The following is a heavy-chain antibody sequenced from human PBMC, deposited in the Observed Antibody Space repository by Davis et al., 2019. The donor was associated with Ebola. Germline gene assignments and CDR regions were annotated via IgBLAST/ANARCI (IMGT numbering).Heavy chain of an antibody. V-gene: IGHV1-18*04. CDR1: GYTFTNYG. Sequence: ASVKVSCKASGYTFTNYGITWVRQAPGQGLEWMGWMNSHNGNTNYAQEVQGRVTMTTDTSTSTAYMEVGSLIFDDTAVYYCARAQFPTTSDHWGQGTLVTVSS. D-gene: IGHD1-1*01. CDR3: ARAQFPTTSDH. J-gene: IGHJ4*02. CDR2: MNSHNGNT.